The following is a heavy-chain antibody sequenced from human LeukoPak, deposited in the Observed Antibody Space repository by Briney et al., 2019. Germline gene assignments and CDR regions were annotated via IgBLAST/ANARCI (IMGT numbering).Heavy chain of an antibody. D-gene: IGHD3-22*01. J-gene: IGHJ4*02. CDR3: AKDGDTGGYSYFDY. CDR2: IRSDGTDK. CDR1: GFTFSTYG. V-gene: IGHV3-30*02. Sequence: GGSLRLSCGASGFTFSTYGMHWDRQAPGKGLEWVAFIRSDGTDKYYVDSVKGRFTISRDNSKNTLYLQMNSLRPEDTALYYCAKDGDTGGYSYFDYWGQGTLVTVSS.